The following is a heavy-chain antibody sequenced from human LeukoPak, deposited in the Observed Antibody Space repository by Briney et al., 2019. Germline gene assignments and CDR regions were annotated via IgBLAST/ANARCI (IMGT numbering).Heavy chain of an antibody. V-gene: IGHV3-30*02. J-gene: IGHJ4*02. CDR3: AKVLDAGTSGYSLDY. Sequence: GGSLRISCAASGFIFRSYGMHWVRQAPGQGLEWVAFIRNDGSDKYYADSVRGRFTISRDNSKNSLHVQMNSLRVEDTGVYYCAKVLDAGTSGYSLDYWGQGTLVSVSS. CDR2: IRNDGSDK. CDR1: GFIFRSYG. D-gene: IGHD3-22*01.